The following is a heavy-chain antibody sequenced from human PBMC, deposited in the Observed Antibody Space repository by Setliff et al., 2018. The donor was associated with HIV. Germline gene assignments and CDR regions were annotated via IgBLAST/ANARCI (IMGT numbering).Heavy chain of an antibody. CDR2: ISYDGSNK. CDR1: GFTFSSYA. J-gene: IGHJ6*02. Sequence: PGGSLRLSCAASGFTFSSYAMYWVRQAPGKGLEWVAVISYDGSNKYYADSVKGRFTISRDTSKNTFYLQMNSLRAEDTAVYYCVGLDIVVFLPPDVWGQGTTVTVSS. CDR3: VGLDIVVFLPPDV. D-gene: IGHD2-21*01. V-gene: IGHV3-30-3*01.